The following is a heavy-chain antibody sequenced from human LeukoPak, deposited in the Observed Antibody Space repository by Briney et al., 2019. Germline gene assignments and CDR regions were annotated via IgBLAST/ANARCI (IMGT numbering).Heavy chain of an antibody. CDR2: IYYSGST. Sequence: SETLSLTCTVSGGSISSGSYYWGWIRQPPGKGLEWIGSIYYSGSTYYNPSLKSRVTISVDTSKNQFSLKLSSVTAADTAVYYCARSSSSWVVGVWYFDYWGQGTLVTVSS. V-gene: IGHV4-39*01. CDR3: ARSSSSWVVGVWYFDY. CDR1: GGSISSGSYY. D-gene: IGHD6-13*01. J-gene: IGHJ4*02.